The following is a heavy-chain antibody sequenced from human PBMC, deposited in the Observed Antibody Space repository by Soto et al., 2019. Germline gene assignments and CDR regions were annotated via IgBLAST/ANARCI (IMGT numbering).Heavy chain of an antibody. D-gene: IGHD3-3*01. CDR3: ARSPYYFWSGDPDYYYYYMDV. Sequence: PSETLSLTCTVSGGSISSYYWSWIRQPPGKGLEWIGYIYYSGSTNYNPSLKSRVTISVDTSKNQFSLKLSSVTAADTAVYYCARSPYYFWSGDPDYYYYYMDVWGKGTTVTVS. CDR1: GGSISSYY. J-gene: IGHJ6*03. CDR2: IYYSGST. V-gene: IGHV4-59*08.